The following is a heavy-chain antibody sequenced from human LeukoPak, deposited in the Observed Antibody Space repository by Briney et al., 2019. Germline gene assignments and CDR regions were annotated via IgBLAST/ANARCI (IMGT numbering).Heavy chain of an antibody. CDR2: INHSGST. D-gene: IGHD6-6*01. V-gene: IGHV4-34*01. Sequence: SETLSLTCAVYGGSFSGYYWSWIRQPPGKGLEWIGEINHSGSTNYNPSLKSRVTMSVDTSKNQFSLKLSSVTPADTAVYYCARGSGQIAARPSYFDYWGQGTLVTVSS. CDR1: GGSFSGYY. CDR3: ARGSGQIAARPSYFDY. J-gene: IGHJ4*02.